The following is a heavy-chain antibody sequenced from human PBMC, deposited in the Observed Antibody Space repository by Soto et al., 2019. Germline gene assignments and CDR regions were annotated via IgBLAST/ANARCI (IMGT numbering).Heavy chain of an antibody. CDR1: GFTFSNFW. CDR3: ARDRAMDDY. Sequence: EVRLVESGGGLVQPGGSLRLSCTTSGFTFSNFWMNWVRQAPGKGLEWVANIRQDGSEKNYVDSVKGRFTISRDNAKNSVYLQMNGLRGEDTAVYYCARDRAMDDYWGQGTLVTVSP. J-gene: IGHJ4*02. CDR2: IRQDGSEK. D-gene: IGHD5-18*01. V-gene: IGHV3-7*03.